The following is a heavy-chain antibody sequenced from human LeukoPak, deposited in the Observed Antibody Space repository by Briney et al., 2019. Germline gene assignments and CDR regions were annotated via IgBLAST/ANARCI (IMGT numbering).Heavy chain of an antibody. D-gene: IGHD3-9*01. Sequence: SETLSLTCTVSGGSIGSYYWSWIRQPPGKGLEWIGYIYYSGSTNYNPSLKSRVTISVDTSKNQFSLKLSSVTAADTAVYYCARLGRYFDWLPYYYYMDVWGKGTTVTVSS. CDR3: ARLGRYFDWLPYYYYMDV. J-gene: IGHJ6*03. V-gene: IGHV4-59*01. CDR1: GGSIGSYY. CDR2: IYYSGST.